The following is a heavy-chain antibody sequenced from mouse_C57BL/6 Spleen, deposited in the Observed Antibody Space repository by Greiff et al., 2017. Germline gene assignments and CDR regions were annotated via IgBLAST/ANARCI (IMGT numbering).Heavy chain of an antibody. CDR2: ISYDGSN. Sequence: EVQLQESGPGLVKPSQSLSLTCSVTGYSITSGYYWNWIRQFPGNKLEWMGYISYDGSNNYNPSLKNRISITRDTSKNQFFLKLNSVTTEDTATYYCASPNWDFAMDYWGQGTSVTVSS. CDR3: ASPNWDFAMDY. D-gene: IGHD4-1*01. J-gene: IGHJ4*01. CDR1: GYSITSGYY. V-gene: IGHV3-6*01.